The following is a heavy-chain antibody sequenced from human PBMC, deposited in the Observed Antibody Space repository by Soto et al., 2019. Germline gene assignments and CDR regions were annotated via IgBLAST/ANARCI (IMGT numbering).Heavy chain of an antibody. CDR1: GGSISSDGHY. D-gene: IGHD3-3*01. CDR3: AKFGREAFDV. J-gene: IGHJ3*01. V-gene: IGHV4-31*03. CDR2: ISYSGST. Sequence: QVQLQESGPGLVKPSQTMSLTCTVSGGSISSDGHYWNWVRQHPGKGLEWIAYISYSGSTFYNPSLKSRVTISIDTYKNQFSLTLSSVTAADTAVYYCAKFGREAFDVWGQGTVVTVSS.